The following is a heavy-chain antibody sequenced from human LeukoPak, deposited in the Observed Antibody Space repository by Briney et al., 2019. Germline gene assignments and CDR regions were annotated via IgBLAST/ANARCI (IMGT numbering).Heavy chain of an antibody. J-gene: IGHJ4*02. Sequence: GGSLRLSCAASGFTFSGYAMSWVRQAPGKGLEWVSTISSSGGSTYYADSVKGRFTISRDNSKNTLYLQMNSLRAEDTAVYYCARPQSSSGYYWPFDDWGQGTLVTVSS. CDR3: ARPQSSSGYYWPFDD. D-gene: IGHD3-22*01. CDR1: GFTFSGYA. CDR2: ISSSGGST. V-gene: IGHV3-23*01.